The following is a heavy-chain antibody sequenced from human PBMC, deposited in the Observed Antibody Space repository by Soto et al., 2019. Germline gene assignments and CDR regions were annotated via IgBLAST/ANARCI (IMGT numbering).Heavy chain of an antibody. J-gene: IGHJ3*01. CDR2: IKRKSDGETT. CDR3: GTGSASDF. Sequence: DVQLVDSGGGLVKPGGSLRISCEVSGFTLRNSYMTWVRQAPGKGLAWVGHIKRKSDGETTDYAAPVKGRFTISRDDSRSTVYLQMHSLKIEDTGVYYFGTGSASDFWGQGTMVIVSS. V-gene: IGHV3-15*01. CDR1: GFTLRNSY.